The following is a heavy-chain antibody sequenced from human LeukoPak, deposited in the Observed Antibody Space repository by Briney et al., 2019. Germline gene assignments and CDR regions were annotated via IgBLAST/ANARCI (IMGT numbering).Heavy chain of an antibody. J-gene: IGHJ4*02. Sequence: SETLSLTRTVSGGSISSGSYYWSWIRQPAGKGLEWIGRIYTSGSTNYNPSLKSRVTISVDTSKNQFSLKLSSVTAADTAVYYCARDRGDFWSGYLDYWGQGTLVTVSS. V-gene: IGHV4-61*02. CDR2: IYTSGST. CDR3: ARDRGDFWSGYLDY. D-gene: IGHD3-3*01. CDR1: GGSISSGSYY.